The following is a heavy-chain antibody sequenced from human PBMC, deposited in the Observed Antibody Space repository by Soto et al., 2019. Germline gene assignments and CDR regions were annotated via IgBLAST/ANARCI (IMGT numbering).Heavy chain of an antibody. CDR3: ARHYYIEQQLEIDDDYYYYMDV. D-gene: IGHD3-10*01. V-gene: IGHV1-18*01. CDR1: GYTFTSYG. J-gene: IGHJ6*03. CDR2: ISAYNGNT. Sequence: QVQLVQSGAEVKKPGASVKVSCKASGYTFTSYGISWVRQAPGQGREWMGWISAYNGNTNKAQKLQGRVTRTTDTSTSTAYMELRSLRADDTAVYYCARHYYIEQQLEIDDDYYYYMDVWGKGTTVTGSS.